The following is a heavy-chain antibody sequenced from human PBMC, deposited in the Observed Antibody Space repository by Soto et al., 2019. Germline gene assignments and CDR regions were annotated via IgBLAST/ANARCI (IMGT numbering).Heavy chain of an antibody. V-gene: IGHV1-18*01. J-gene: IGHJ4*02. D-gene: IGHD1-26*01. CDR3: ARMESGSYYAPFDY. CDR1: GYTFTSYG. Sequence: QVQLVQSGAEVKKPGASVKVSCKASGYTFTSYGINWVRQAPGQGLEWMGWISAYKGNTNYAQKLQGRVTMTTDTATSTAYMELRSLRSDDTAVYYCARMESGSYYAPFDYWGQGTLVTVSS. CDR2: ISAYKGNT.